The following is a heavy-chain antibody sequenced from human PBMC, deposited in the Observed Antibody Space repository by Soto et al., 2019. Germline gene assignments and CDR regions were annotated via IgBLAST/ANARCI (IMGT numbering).Heavy chain of an antibody. CDR2: INHSGST. J-gene: IGHJ5*02. CDR3: ARDWRGAEGFDP. CDR1: GGSFSGYY. D-gene: IGHD3-3*01. V-gene: IGHV4-34*01. Sequence: SETLSLTCAVYGGSFSGYYWSWIRQPPGKGLEWIGEINHSGSTNYNPSLKSRVTISVDTSKNQFSLKLSSVTAADTAVYYCARDWRGAEGFDPWGQGTLVTVSS.